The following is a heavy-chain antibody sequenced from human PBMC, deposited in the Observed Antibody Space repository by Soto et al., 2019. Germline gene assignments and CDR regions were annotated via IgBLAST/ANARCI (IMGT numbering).Heavy chain of an antibody. Sequence: GESLKISCKGSGYSFTSYWIGWVRQMPGKGLEWMGIIYPGDPDTRYSPSFQGQVTISADKSISTAYLQWSSLKASDTAMYYCARGRIAAAGNYYYYGMDVWGQGTTVTVSS. J-gene: IGHJ6*02. V-gene: IGHV5-51*01. CDR2: IYPGDPDT. D-gene: IGHD6-13*01. CDR3: ARGRIAAAGNYYYYGMDV. CDR1: GYSFTSYW.